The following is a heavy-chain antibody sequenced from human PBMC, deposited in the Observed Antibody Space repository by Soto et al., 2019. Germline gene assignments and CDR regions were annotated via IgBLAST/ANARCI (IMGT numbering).Heavy chain of an antibody. CDR3: ARGVNFYGSGSYGSEYWFDP. CDR1: GVSITSGGHP. Sequence: QLQLQESGSGLVKPSQTLSLTCTVSGVSITSGGHPWNWIRQPPGKGLEWIGYSFHNGNTFYNPSFARRFTISVDRSKNQFSLKLTSVTAADTAMYFCARGVNFYGSGSYGSEYWFDPWGQGTLVTVSS. V-gene: IGHV4-30-2*01. J-gene: IGHJ5*02. D-gene: IGHD3-10*01. CDR2: SFHNGNT.